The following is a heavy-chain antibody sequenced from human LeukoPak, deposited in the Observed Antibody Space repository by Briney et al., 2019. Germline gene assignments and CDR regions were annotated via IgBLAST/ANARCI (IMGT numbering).Heavy chain of an antibody. CDR1: GFTFSSYA. Sequence: PGGSLRLSCAASGFTFSSYAMSWVRQAPGKGLEWVSASSGSSSRTYYADSVKGRFTISRDNSKNTLYLQLNSLRAEDTAIYYCAKDLTYYYDSTGYYFDYWGQGTLVTVSS. V-gene: IGHV3-23*01. J-gene: IGHJ4*02. CDR3: AKDLTYYYDSTGYYFDY. D-gene: IGHD3-22*01. CDR2: SSGSSSRT.